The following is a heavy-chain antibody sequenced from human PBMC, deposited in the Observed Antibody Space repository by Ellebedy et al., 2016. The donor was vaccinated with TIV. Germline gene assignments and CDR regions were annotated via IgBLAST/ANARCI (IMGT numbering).Heavy chain of an antibody. V-gene: IGHV3-11*01. D-gene: IGHD6-25*01. CDR3: VRASSGFDY. CDR1: GFTFSDYY. J-gene: IGHJ4*02. CDR2: ISSSGSTI. Sequence: GESLKISCAASGFTFSDYYMSWIRQAPGKGLEWVSYISSSGSTIYYADFVKGRFTISRDNAKNSLYLQMNSLRAEDTAVYYCVRASSGFDYWGQGTLVTVSS.